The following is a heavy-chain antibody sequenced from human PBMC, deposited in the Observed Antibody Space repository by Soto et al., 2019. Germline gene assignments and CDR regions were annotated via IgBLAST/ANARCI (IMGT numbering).Heavy chain of an antibody. V-gene: IGHV3-23*01. CDR3: AKDLNWNDVGYYYYGMDV. CDR1: GFTFSSYA. J-gene: IGHJ6*02. D-gene: IGHD1-1*01. Sequence: GGSLRLSCAASGFTFSSYAMSWVRQAPGKGLEWVSAISGSGGSTYYADSVKGRFTISRDNSKNTLYLQMNSLRAEDTAVYYYAKDLNWNDVGYYYYGMDVWGQGTTVTVSS. CDR2: ISGSGGST.